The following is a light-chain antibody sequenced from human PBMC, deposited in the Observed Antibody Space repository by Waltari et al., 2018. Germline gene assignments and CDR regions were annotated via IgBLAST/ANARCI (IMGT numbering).Light chain of an antibody. Sequence: QSALTQPRSVSGSPGQSVTISCTETSSALGDYDYVSWYQSHPGKAPKLIIYDVRHRPSGFPVRFSGSKSGKTASLTISGLQAEDEGVYYCCSYAGSYTSAVFGGGTKLTVL. CDR3: CSYAGSYTSAV. CDR2: DVR. CDR1: SSALGDYDY. J-gene: IGLJ2*01. V-gene: IGLV2-11*01.